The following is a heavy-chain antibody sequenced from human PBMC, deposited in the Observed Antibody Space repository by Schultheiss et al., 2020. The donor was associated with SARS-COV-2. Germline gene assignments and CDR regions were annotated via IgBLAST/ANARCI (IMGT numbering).Heavy chain of an antibody. D-gene: IGHD6-13*01. CDR2: IYYSGST. V-gene: IGHV4-39*01. CDR3: ARLSRRREIADDAFDI. CDR1: GCSISSSSYY. Sequence: GSLRLSCTVSGCSISSSSYYWGWIRQPPGKGLEWIGSIYYSGSTYYNPSHKSRVTISVDTSKNQFSLKLSSVTAADTAVYYCARLSRRREIADDAFDIWGQGTMVTVSS. J-gene: IGHJ3*02.